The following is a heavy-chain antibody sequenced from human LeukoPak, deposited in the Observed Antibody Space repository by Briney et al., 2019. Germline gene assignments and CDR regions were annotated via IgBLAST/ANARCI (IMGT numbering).Heavy chain of an antibody. D-gene: IGHD3-22*01. Sequence: GGSLRLSCAASGFTFDDYGMSWVRQAPGKGLEWVSGINWNGGSTGYADSVKGRFTISRDNAKNSLYLQMNSLRAEDTALYYCARGLYYYDSSGYYYMGYWGQGTLVTVSS. V-gene: IGHV3-20*04. CDR2: INWNGGST. CDR1: GFTFDDYG. CDR3: ARGLYYYDSSGYYYMGY. J-gene: IGHJ4*02.